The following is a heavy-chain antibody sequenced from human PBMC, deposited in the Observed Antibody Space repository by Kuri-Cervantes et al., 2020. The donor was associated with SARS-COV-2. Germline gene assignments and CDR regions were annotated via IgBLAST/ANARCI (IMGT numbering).Heavy chain of an antibody. V-gene: IGHV1-2*04. CDR3: ARGMVRGLIRSYYYGMDV. Sequence: ASVKASCKASGYTFSDYYMYWVRQAPGQGLEWMGWINPNSGGTNYAQKFQGWVTMTRDTSSTGYMELSRLRSDDTAVYYCARGMVRGLIRSYYYGMDVWGQGTTVTVSS. J-gene: IGHJ6*02. CDR1: GYTFSDYY. CDR2: INPNSGGT. D-gene: IGHD3-10*01.